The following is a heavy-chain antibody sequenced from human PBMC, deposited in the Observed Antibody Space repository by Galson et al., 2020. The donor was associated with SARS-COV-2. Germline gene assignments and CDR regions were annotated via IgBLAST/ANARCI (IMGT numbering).Heavy chain of an antibody. CDR3: ARVGYSSARLGVHAFDI. CDR2: INHSGST. Sequence: SQASETLSLTCAVYGGSFSGYYWSWIRQPPGKGLGWIGEINHSGSTNYNPSLKSRVTISVDTSKNQFSLKLSSVTAADTAVYYCARVGYSSARLGVHAFDIWGQGTMVTVSS. D-gene: IGHD6-19*01. CDR1: GGSFSGYY. J-gene: IGHJ3*02. V-gene: IGHV4-34*01.